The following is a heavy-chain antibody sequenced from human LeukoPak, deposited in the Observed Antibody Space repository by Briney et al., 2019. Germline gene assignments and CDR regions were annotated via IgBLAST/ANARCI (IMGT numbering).Heavy chain of an antibody. V-gene: IGHV3-30*03. CDR3: AREATWGNWYFDL. CDR2: TGNTGLAK. D-gene: IGHD3-16*01. J-gene: IGHJ2*01. Sequence: GGSLRLSCAVSGFTFSSYWMSWVRQAPGKGLEWVAVTGNTGLAKYFAEFAKGRFTISRDNSKNTLYLETNSLRHEDTAVYYCAREATWGNWYFDLWGRGTLVTVSS. CDR1: GFTFSSYW.